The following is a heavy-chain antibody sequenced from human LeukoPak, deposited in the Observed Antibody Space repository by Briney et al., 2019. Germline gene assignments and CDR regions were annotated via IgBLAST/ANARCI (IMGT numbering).Heavy chain of an antibody. CDR3: ARDAPEMATMGRFDY. CDR2: ISSSGSTI. J-gene: IGHJ4*02. V-gene: IGHV3-48*03. Sequence: GGALRLSCAASGLTFSSYEMNWVRQAPGKGLEWVAYISSSGSTIYYADSVKGRFTISRDNAKNSLYLQMNSLRAEDTAVYYCARDAPEMATMGRFDYWGKGTLVTVSS. CDR1: GLTFSSYE. D-gene: IGHD5-24*01.